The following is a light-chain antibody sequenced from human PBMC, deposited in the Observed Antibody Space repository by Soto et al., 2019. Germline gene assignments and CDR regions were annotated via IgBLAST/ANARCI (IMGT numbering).Light chain of an antibody. J-gene: IGLJ1*01. CDR3: SSYTTSNTRQIV. CDR1: SSDVGGYNY. Sequence: QSALPQPASVSGSPGQSITISCTGTSSDVGGYNYVSWYQQHPGKAPKFMIYDVSNRPSGVSNRFSGSKSGNTASLTIPGLQAEDEADYYCSSYTTSNTRQIVFGTGTKVTVL. V-gene: IGLV2-14*01. CDR2: DVS.